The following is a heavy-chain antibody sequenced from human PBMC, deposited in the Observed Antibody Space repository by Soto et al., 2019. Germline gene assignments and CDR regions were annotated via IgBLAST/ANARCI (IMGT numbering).Heavy chain of an antibody. V-gene: IGHV3-66*04. J-gene: IGHJ6*02. Sequence: PGGSLRLSCAASGFTVSSNYMSWVRQAPGKGLEWVSVIYSGGSTYYADSVKGRFTISRDNSKNTLYLQMNSLRAEDTAVYYCARQGDLYYYDSSGSAPYYYYGMDVWGQGTTVTAP. CDR3: ARQGDLYYYDSSGSAPYYYYGMDV. CDR1: GFTVSSNY. CDR2: IYSGGST. D-gene: IGHD3-22*01.